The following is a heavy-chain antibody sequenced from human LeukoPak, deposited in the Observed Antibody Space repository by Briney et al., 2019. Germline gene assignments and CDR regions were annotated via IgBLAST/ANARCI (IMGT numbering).Heavy chain of an antibody. Sequence: GASVKVSCKTSGYPFSNYDINWVRQATGQGLEWMGWINPHSGKTGYAQKFQGRVTMTTDTSASTAYMELSSLRSEDTAVYYCARASWLGYCSGGSCFTSFDPWGQGTLVTVSS. D-gene: IGHD2-15*01. V-gene: IGHV1-8*01. CDR3: ARASWLGYCSGGSCFTSFDP. CDR2: INPHSGKT. J-gene: IGHJ5*02. CDR1: GYPFSNYD.